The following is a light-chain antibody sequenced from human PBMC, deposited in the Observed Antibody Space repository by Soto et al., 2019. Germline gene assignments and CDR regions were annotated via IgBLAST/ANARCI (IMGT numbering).Light chain of an antibody. CDR1: QSVGTN. V-gene: IGKV3-15*01. Sequence: IVMTQSPATLSVSPGERATLSCRASQSVGTNLAWYHQKPGQAPRLLISGASTRATGVPARFTGSGSGTEFTLTISSLQSEDFAVYYCQQYYNWPPTFGGGTKVEIK. J-gene: IGKJ4*02. CDR3: QQYYNWPPT. CDR2: GAS.